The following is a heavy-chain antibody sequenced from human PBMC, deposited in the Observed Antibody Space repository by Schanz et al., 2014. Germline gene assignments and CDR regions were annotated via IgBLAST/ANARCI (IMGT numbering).Heavy chain of an antibody. V-gene: IGHV4-31*03. Sequence: QVQLQESGPGLVEPSQTLSLTCTVSGDSISSAYWSWIRQHPGKGLEWIGFIYYRGNTYYNPSLDSGISISLDPSETQFFLSLNSLTAADTAGYCCARVPEAGWFDPWGQGTLVTVSS. CDR1: GDSISSAY. CDR3: ARVPEAGWFDP. CDR2: IYYRGNT. J-gene: IGHJ5*02.